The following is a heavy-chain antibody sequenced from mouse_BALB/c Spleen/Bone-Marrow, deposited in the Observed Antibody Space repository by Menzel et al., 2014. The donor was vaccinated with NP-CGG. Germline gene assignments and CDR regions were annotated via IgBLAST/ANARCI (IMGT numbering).Heavy chain of an antibody. CDR1: EFSLSRYS. J-gene: IGHJ4*01. CDR3: ARMYYDYAMDY. CDR2: IWGGGST. V-gene: IGHV2-6-4*01. D-gene: IGHD1-1*01. Sequence: VMLVESGPGLVAPSQRLSITCTVSEFSLSRYSVHWVRQPPGKGLEWLGMIWGGGSTDYNSALKSRLNISKVNSKSQVFLKMNSRQTDDTSMYYCARMYYDYAMDYWGQGTSVTVSS.